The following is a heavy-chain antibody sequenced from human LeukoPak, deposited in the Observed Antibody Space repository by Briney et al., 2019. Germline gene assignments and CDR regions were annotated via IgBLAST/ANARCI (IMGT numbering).Heavy chain of an antibody. J-gene: IGHJ4*02. CDR3: ARDRGNSIVGADFDS. CDR2: IGIWNSPI. D-gene: IGHD1-26*01. Sequence: GGSLRLSCAASGFTFTRHSMNWVRQAPGKGLEWVSFIGIWNSPIHYADSVRGRFTISRDNAKNSIYLQMNSLRVEDTAVYYCARDRGNSIVGADFDSWGQGTLVTVSS. CDR1: GFTFTRHS. V-gene: IGHV3-48*01.